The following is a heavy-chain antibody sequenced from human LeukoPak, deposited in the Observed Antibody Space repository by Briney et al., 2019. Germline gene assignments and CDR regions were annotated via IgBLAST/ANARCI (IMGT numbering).Heavy chain of an antibody. Sequence: PGGSLRPSCAASGFTFSSYSMNWVRQAPGKGLEWVSSISSSSSYIYYADSVKGRFTISRDNAKNSLYLQMNSLRAEDTAVYYCASGLWSGDDAFDIWGQGTMVTVSS. CDR3: ASGLWSGDDAFDI. CDR2: ISSSSSYI. CDR1: GFTFSSYS. V-gene: IGHV3-21*01. J-gene: IGHJ3*02. D-gene: IGHD3-3*01.